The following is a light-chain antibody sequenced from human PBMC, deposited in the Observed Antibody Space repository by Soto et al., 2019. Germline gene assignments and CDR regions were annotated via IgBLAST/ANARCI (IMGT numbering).Light chain of an antibody. J-gene: IGLJ3*02. CDR2: SSN. CDR3: AAWHDSLNGWV. CDR1: SSDIGSRS. Sequence: QAVVTQPPSVSGTPGQTVTISCSGSSSDIGSRSVNWFRQLPGTAPKLLIYSSNQRPSGVPDRFSGSKSGTSASLAIRGLQSEDEADYYCAAWHDSLNGWVFGGGTKLTVL. V-gene: IGLV1-44*01.